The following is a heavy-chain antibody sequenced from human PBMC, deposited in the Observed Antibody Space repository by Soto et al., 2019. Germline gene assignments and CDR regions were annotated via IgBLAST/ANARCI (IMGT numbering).Heavy chain of an antibody. V-gene: IGHV1-2*04. CDR2: INPNSGGT. CDR3: ARGSYSSGWYGGAFDI. CDR1: GYTFTGYY. J-gene: IGHJ3*02. Sequence: ASVKVSCKASGYTFTGYYMHWVRQAPGQGLEWMGWINPNSGGTNYAQKFQGWVTMARDTSISTAYMELSRLRSDDTAVYYCARGSYSSGWYGGAFDIWGQGTMVTVSS. D-gene: IGHD6-19*01.